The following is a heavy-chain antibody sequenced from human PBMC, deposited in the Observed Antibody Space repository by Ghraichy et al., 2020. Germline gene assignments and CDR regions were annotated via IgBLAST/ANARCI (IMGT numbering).Heavy chain of an antibody. CDR1: GVSISGSNYY. D-gene: IGHD3-3*01. V-gene: IGHV4-39*07. CDR2: IYYTGST. Sequence: SETLSLTCTVSGVSISGSNYYWAWIRQPPGKGLEWIGRIYYTGSTYYNPSLKSRVTISLDTSKNQFSLSLRSVTAADTAVYFCARDRYAWSGAYHDAFDVWGQGTMVTVSS. J-gene: IGHJ3*01. CDR3: ARDRYAWSGAYHDAFDV.